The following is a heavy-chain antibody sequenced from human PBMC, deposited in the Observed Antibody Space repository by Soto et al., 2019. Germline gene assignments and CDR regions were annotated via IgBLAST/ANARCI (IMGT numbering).Heavy chain of an antibody. V-gene: IGHV3-53*01. CDR2: TYTGGYT. Sequence: GSLRLSAADAGFSVSDNYINWVRQAPGKGLEWVSVTYTGGYTYYADSVKGRFTISRDNSKKTLYLQMNSLRAEDTAVYHCAREVSGTSFDYWGQGTLVTVSS. CDR3: AREVSGTSFDY. J-gene: IGHJ4*02. D-gene: IGHD1-7*01. CDR1: GFSVSDNY.